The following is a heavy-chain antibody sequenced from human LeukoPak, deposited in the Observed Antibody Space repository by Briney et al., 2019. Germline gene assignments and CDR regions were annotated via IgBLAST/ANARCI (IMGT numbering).Heavy chain of an antibody. V-gene: IGHV3-23*01. Sequence: GGSLRLSCAASGLTFSSYAMNWVRQAPGEGLEWVSGISSSGGNTYYADSVKGRFTISRDNSKNTLYLQMNSLRAEDTAVYYCAKDTRTATTHGGFDSWGQGTLVTVSS. CDR3: AKDTRTATTHGGFDS. J-gene: IGHJ4*02. CDR1: GLTFSSYA. CDR2: ISSSGGNT. D-gene: IGHD1-1*01.